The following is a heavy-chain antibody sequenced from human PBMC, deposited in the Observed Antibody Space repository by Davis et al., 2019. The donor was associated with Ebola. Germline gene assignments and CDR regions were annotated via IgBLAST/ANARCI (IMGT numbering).Heavy chain of an antibody. CDR1: GYSFTSYW. CDR3: ASRNGMCSGGSCSDY. Sequence: GESLKISCKGSGYSFTSYWISWVRQMPGKGLEWMGRIDPSDSYTNYSPSFQGHVTISADKSISTAYLQWSSLKASDTAMYYCASRNGMCSGGSCSDYWGQGTLVTVSS. CDR2: IDPSDSYT. V-gene: IGHV5-10-1*01. J-gene: IGHJ4*02. D-gene: IGHD2-15*01.